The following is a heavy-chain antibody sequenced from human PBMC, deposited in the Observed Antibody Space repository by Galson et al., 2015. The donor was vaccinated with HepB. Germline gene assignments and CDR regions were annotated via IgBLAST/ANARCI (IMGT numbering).Heavy chain of an antibody. Sequence: SVKVSCKASGYTFNNYGISWVRQAPGQGLEWMGWIGTYNDNANYAQKFQGRVTMTTEKSTSTAYMELRRLRSDDTAVYYCARDYHLVETAMIRKLDYWGQGTLVTVSS. V-gene: IGHV1-18*01. D-gene: IGHD5-18*01. CDR1: GYTFNNYG. J-gene: IGHJ4*01. CDR2: IGTYNDNA. CDR3: ARDYHLVETAMIRKLDY.